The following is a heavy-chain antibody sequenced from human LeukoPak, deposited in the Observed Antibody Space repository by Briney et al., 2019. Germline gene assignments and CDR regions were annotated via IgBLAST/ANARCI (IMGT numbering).Heavy chain of an antibody. J-gene: IGHJ6*04. Sequence: GRSLRLSCAASGFSFSAYGMHWVRQAQGKGLEWVALIWYDGNNKYYADSVKGRFTISRDNSKNTLYLQMNSLRAEDTAVYYCARGSESYDYYSYGMDVWGKGTTVTVS. CDR3: ARGSESYDYYSYGMDV. CDR1: GFSFSAYG. D-gene: IGHD5-12*01. CDR2: IWYDGNNK. V-gene: IGHV3-33*01.